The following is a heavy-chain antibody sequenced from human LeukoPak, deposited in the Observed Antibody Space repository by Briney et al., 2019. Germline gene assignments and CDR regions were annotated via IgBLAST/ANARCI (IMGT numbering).Heavy chain of an antibody. CDR2: IRWDSGSI. J-gene: IGHJ6*02. CDR3: AKDLGGGVMVRGVINIYYYGMDV. D-gene: IGHD3-10*01. Sequence: PGGSLRLSCEASGFTFSSYAMSWVRQAPGKGLEWVSGIRWDSGSIGYADSVKGRFTISRDNAKNSLYLQMNSLRAEDTALYYCAKDLGGGVMVRGVINIYYYGMDVWGQGTTVTVSS. V-gene: IGHV3-9*01. CDR1: GFTFSSYA.